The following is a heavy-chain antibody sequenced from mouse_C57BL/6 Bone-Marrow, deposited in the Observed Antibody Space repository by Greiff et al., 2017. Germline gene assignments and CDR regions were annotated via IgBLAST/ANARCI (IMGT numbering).Heavy chain of an antibody. D-gene: IGHD2-4*01. CDR1: GFTFSNYW. CDR2: IRLKSDNYAT. CDR3: TGLRPFAY. V-gene: IGHV6-3*01. J-gene: IGHJ3*01. Sequence: EVKLVESGGGLVQPGGSMKLSCVASGFTFSNYWMNWVRQSPEKGLEWVAQIRLKSDNYATNYAESVKGRFTISRDDSKSSVYLQMNNLRAEDTGIYYCTGLRPFAYWGQGTLVTVSA.